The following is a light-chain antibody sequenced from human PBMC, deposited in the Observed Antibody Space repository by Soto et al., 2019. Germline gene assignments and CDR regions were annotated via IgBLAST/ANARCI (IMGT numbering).Light chain of an antibody. CDR3: QQSYSSPYT. CDR2: ASS. J-gene: IGKJ2*01. CDR1: QSISSY. Sequence: DIQMTQSPSSLSASVGDRVTITCLASQSISSYLNWYQQKPGKAPKVLIYASSSLQSGVASRLSGSGSGTDLTLTISSLQPEDFATYDCQQSYSSPYTVGQGTQLAMK. V-gene: IGKV1-39*01.